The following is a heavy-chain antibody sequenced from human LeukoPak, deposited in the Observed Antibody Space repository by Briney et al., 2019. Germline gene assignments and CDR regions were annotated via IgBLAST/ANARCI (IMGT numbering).Heavy chain of an antibody. V-gene: IGHV3-23*01. CDR2: ISGSGGST. J-gene: IGHJ3*01. D-gene: IGHD3-16*01. CDR3: AKPTFGGAPYVFDV. Sequence: PGGSLRLSCAASGFTFSNYAMSWVRQAPGKGLEWVSAISGSGGSTYYADSVKGRFTISRDNSKNTLYMQMNFLRAEETAVYYCAKPTFGGAPYVFDVWGQGTMVTVSS. CDR1: GFTFSNYA.